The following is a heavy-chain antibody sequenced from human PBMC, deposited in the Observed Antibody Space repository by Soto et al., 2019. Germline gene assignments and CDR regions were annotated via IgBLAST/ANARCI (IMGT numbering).Heavy chain of an antibody. CDR2: IHYSGIT. J-gene: IGHJ5*02. V-gene: IGHV4-59*01. Sequence: PSETLSLTCTVSGGSIGTYYWSWTRQPPGKGLEWIAYIHYSGITNYNPSLKSRVTISVDISKNQFSLKLSSVTAADTAVYYCARDATSSTCYSWFDPWGQGTLFTVSS. CDR3: ARDATSSTCYSWFDP. D-gene: IGHD6-13*01. CDR1: GGSIGTYY.